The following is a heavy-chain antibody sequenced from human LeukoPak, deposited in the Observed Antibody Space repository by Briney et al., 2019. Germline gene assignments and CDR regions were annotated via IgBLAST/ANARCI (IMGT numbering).Heavy chain of an antibody. CDR3: ARVYSSGWYDFVDPNFDY. Sequence: GASVKVSCKASGGTFSSYAISWVRQAPGQGLEWMGGIIPIFGTANYAQKFQGRVTITADKSTSTAYMELSSLRSEDTAVYYCARVYSSGWYDFVDPNFDYWGQGTLVTVSS. CDR1: GGTFSSYA. CDR2: IIPIFGTA. V-gene: IGHV1-69*06. J-gene: IGHJ4*02. D-gene: IGHD6-19*01.